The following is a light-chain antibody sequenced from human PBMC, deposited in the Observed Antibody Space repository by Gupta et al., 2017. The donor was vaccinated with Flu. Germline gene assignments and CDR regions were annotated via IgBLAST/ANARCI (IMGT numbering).Light chain of an antibody. V-gene: IGKV3-20*01. J-gene: IGKJ2*01. Sequence: EIVLTQSPGTLSLSPGERATLSCRASQSVASSYLAWYQQKSGQAPRLLIYGASSRATGIPDRFSGSGSGTDFTLTISRLEPEDSAVYYCHLFTFGQGTKLEIK. CDR3: HLFT. CDR1: QSVASSY. CDR2: GAS.